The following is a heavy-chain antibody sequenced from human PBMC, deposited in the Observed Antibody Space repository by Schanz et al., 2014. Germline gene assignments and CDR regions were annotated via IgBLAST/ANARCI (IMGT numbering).Heavy chain of an antibody. Sequence: QVQLVESGGGVVQPGRSLRLSCAASGFTFSSYALHWVRQAPGKGLEWVAFVPFDGSQKFYADSVKGRFTISRDNSKNTVYLQMNRLRPKDTAVYYCARESSNDIVLVPGAVFDHWGQGILVTVSS. J-gene: IGHJ4*02. CDR1: GFTFSSYA. CDR2: VPFDGSQK. CDR3: ARESSNDIVLVPGAVFDH. V-gene: IGHV3-30*04. D-gene: IGHD2-2*01.